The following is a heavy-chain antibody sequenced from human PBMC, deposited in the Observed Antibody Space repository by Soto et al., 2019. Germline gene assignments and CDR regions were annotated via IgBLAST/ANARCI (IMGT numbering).Heavy chain of an antibody. Sequence: EVPLVESGGGLVQPGGSLRLSCAASGLTVSSNYMSWVRQAPGKGLEWVSLIYSGGSTYYADSVRGRFTISRDNSKNTLYLQMNSLRAEDTAVYYCASDFYYYGSGTMGGYFDYWGQGTLVTVSS. D-gene: IGHD3-10*01. CDR2: IYSGGST. CDR3: ASDFYYYGSGTMGGYFDY. V-gene: IGHV3-66*01. J-gene: IGHJ4*02. CDR1: GLTVSSNY.